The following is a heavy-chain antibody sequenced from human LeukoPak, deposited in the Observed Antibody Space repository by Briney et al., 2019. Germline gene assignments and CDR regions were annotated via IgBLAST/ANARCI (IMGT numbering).Heavy chain of an antibody. CDR2: ISVNSDHK. Sequence: GGPLRLSCAASGFTFSSYTMNWVRQAPGKGLEWVASISVNSDHKPYADSVKGRFTISRDNAKNSLYLQMNSLAVDDTAVYFCTRGSYGDYEYWGQGNLVIVSS. CDR3: TRGSYGDYEY. D-gene: IGHD4-17*01. J-gene: IGHJ4*02. V-gene: IGHV3-21*01. CDR1: GFTFSSYT.